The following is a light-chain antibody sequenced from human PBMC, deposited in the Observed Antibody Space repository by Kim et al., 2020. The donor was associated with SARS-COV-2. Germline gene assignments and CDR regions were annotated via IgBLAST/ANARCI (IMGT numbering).Light chain of an antibody. CDR3: LQDYNHPWT. CDR1: QGIRND. V-gene: IGKV1-6*01. J-gene: IGKJ1*01. CDR2: AAS. Sequence: ASVGDRVTLTCRASQGIRNDLAWYQQKPGKAPKLLIHAASSLQSGVPSRFSGSGSDTDFTLTISSLQPEDFATYYCLQDYNHPWTFGQGTRVDIK.